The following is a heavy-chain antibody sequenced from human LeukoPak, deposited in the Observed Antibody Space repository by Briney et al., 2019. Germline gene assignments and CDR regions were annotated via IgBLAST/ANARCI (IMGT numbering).Heavy chain of an antibody. V-gene: IGHV4-34*01. D-gene: IGHD3-3*01. CDR2: INHSGST. CDR1: GGSFSGYY. Sequence: KPSETLSLTCAVYGGSFSGYYWSWIRQPPGKGLEWVGEINHSGSTNYNPSLKSRVTISVDTSKNQFSLKLSSVTAADTAVYYCARVRTYCDFWSGYYRHFDYWGQGTLVTVSS. CDR3: ARVRTYCDFWSGYYRHFDY. J-gene: IGHJ4*02.